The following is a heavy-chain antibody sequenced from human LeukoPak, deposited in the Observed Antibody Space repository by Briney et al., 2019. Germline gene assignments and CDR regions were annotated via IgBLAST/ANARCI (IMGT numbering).Heavy chain of an antibody. J-gene: IGHJ3*02. CDR2: ITSKAYGGTA. D-gene: IGHD6-13*01. Sequence: GGSLRLSCTPSGGTFGDYAMSWVRQAPGKGLERVGFITSKAYGGTAEYAASVKGRFTISRDDSKSLAYLQMNSLKTEDTAVYYCTRDREAAAGINALDIWGQGTMVTVSS. CDR1: GGTFGDYA. V-gene: IGHV3-49*04. CDR3: TRDREAAAGINALDI.